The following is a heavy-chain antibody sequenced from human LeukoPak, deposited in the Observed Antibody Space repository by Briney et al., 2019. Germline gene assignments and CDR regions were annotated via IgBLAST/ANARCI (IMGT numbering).Heavy chain of an antibody. D-gene: IGHD3-3*01. V-gene: IGHV3-21*01. CDR3: ARGPANYDFWSGYYTTWVFDY. CDR1: GFTFGNHW. J-gene: IGHJ4*02. Sequence: PGGSLRLSCAASGFTFGNHWMTWVRQAPGKGLEWVSSISSSSSYMYYADSVKGRFTISRDNAKNSVYMQMNSLRAEDTAVYYCARGPANYDFWSGYYTTWVFDYWGQGTLVTVSS. CDR2: ISSSSSYM.